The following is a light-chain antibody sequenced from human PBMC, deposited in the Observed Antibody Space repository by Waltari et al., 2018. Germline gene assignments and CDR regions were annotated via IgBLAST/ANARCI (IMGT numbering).Light chain of an antibody. CDR3: HQYYSTPQT. J-gene: IGKJ2*01. Sequence: DIVMTQSPDSLTVSLGEGATINCKSSQSVLDTVVNKNNLAWYQQQPGQPPKLLLYWASTRASGVPDRFSGSGCGTDFTLTISSLQAEDVAVYYYHQYYSTPQTFGQGTKLEIK. CDR2: WAS. V-gene: IGKV4-1*01. CDR1: QSVLDTVVNKNN.